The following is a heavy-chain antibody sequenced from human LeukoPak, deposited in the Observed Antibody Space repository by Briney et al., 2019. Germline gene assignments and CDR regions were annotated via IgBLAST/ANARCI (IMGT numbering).Heavy chain of an antibody. CDR2: INPNSGGT. J-gene: IGHJ4*02. CDR3: ARERRDFWSGYRFDY. D-gene: IGHD3-3*01. V-gene: IGHV1-2*02. Sequence: ASVTVSCKASGYTFTGYYMHWVRQAPGQGLEWMGWINPNSGGTNYAEKFQGRVTMTRDTSISTAYMELSRLRSDDTAVYYCARERRDFWSGYRFDYWGQGTLVTVSS. CDR1: GYTFTGYY.